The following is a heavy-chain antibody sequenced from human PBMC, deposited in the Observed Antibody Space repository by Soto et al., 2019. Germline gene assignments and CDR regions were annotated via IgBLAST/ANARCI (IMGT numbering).Heavy chain of an antibody. D-gene: IGHD2-2*01. CDR1: GGTFSSYA. V-gene: IGHV1-69*01. CDR2: IIPIFGTA. CDR3: ARVGENVVPAAYYGMDV. J-gene: IGHJ6*02. Sequence: QVQLVQSGAEVKKPGSSVKVSCKASGGTFSSYAISWVRQAPGQGLEWMGGIIPIFGTANYAQKFQGRVTITEDESTSTAYMELSSLRSEDTAVYYCARVGENVVPAAYYGMDVWGQGTTVTVSS.